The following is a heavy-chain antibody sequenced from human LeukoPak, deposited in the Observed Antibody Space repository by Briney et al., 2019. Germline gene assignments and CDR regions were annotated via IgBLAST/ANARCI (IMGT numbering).Heavy chain of an antibody. D-gene: IGHD6-13*01. V-gene: IGHV3-48*01. Sequence: PGGSLRLSCAASGFTFSSYSMNWVRQAPGKGLEWVSYISSSSSTIYYADSVKGRFTISRDNAKNSPYLQMNSLRAEDTAVYYCARVGYSRGSSWYVGYYYGMDVWGQGTTVTVSS. CDR1: GFTFSSYS. CDR2: ISSSSSTI. J-gene: IGHJ6*02. CDR3: ARVGYSRGSSWYVGYYYGMDV.